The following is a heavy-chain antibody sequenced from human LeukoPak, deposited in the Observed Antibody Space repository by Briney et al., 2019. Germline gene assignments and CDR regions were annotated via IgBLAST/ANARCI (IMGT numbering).Heavy chain of an antibody. Sequence: GGSLRLSCAASGFTFSSYAMHWVRQAPGKGLEWVAVISYDGSNKYYADSVKGRFTISRDNSKNTLYLQMNSLRAEDTAVYYCAREAMVTGDYYYYYMDVWGKGTTVTVSS. D-gene: IGHD5-18*01. CDR3: AREAMVTGDYYYYYMDV. CDR2: ISYDGSNK. CDR1: GFTFSSYA. V-gene: IGHV3-30*04. J-gene: IGHJ6*03.